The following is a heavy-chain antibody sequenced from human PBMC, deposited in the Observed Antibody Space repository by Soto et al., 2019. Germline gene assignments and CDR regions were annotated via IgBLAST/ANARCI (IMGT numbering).Heavy chain of an antibody. J-gene: IGHJ4*02. D-gene: IGHD3-22*01. CDR1: GVTCSSWA. CDR3: AKSSHYSHSSVDY. V-gene: IGHV3-23*01. Sequence: GRSLGLCCAASGVTCSSWAMSCARQAPGKGLEWVSAISGSGGSTYYADSVKGRFTISRDNSKNTLYLQMNSLRAEDTAVYYCAKSSHYSHSSVDYSGPGPFLTVS. CDR2: ISGSGGST.